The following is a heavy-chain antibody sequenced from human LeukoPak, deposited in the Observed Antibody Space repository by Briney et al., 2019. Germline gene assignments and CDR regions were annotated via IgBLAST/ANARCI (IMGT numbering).Heavy chain of an antibody. CDR1: EFTFSSYS. J-gene: IGHJ3*02. V-gene: IGHV3-48*02. CDR2: ISSSSSTK. D-gene: IGHD4-17*01. Sequence: PGGSLRLSCAASEFTFSSYSMNWVRQAPGKALEWVSYISSSSSTKYYADSVEGRLTISRDNSKNSLYLQMNSLRDEDTAVYYCARLSYGDYGAFDIWGQGTMVTVSS. CDR3: ARLSYGDYGAFDI.